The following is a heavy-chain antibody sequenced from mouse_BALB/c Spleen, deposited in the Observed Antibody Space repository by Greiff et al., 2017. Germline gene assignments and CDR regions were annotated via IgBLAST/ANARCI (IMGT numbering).Heavy chain of an antibody. CDR2: IWAGGST. J-gene: IGHJ2*01. CDR3: ARPLYYDYDGPFDY. CDR1: GFSLTSYG. D-gene: IGHD2-4*01. Sequence: VMLVESGPGLVAPSQSLSITCTVSGFSLTSYGVHWVRQPPGKGLEWLGVIWAGGSTNYNSALMSRLSISKDNSKSQVFLKMNSLQTDDTAMYYCARPLYYDYDGPFDYWGQGTTLTVSS. V-gene: IGHV2-9*02.